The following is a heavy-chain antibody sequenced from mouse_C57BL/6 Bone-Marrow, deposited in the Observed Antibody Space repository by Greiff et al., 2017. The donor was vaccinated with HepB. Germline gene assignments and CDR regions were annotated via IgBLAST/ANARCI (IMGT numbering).Heavy chain of an antibody. D-gene: IGHD1-1*01. CDR2: ISSGGSYT. V-gene: IGHV5-6*01. Sequence: EVQLVQSGGDLVKPGASLKLSCAASGFTFSSYGMSWVRQTPDKRLEWVATISSGGSYTYYPDSVKGRFTISRDNAKNTLYLQMSSLKSEDTAMYYCARHGDKATVGATWADYIGCWGEGTTLTVSS. J-gene: IGHJ2*01. CDR3: ARHGDKATVGATWADYIGC. CDR1: GFTFSSYG.